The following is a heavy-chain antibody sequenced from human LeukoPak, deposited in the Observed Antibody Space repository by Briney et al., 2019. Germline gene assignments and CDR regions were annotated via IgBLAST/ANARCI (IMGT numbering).Heavy chain of an antibody. J-gene: IGHJ4*02. D-gene: IGHD3-22*01. CDR2: ISGSGGST. V-gene: IGHV3-23*01. CDR3: AKDPTDFDSSGQTYFDY. Sequence: GGSLRLSCTASGFTFSGAWMTWVRQAPGKGLEWVSAISGSGGSTYYADSVKGRFTISRDNSKNTLYLQMNSLRAEDTAVYYCAKDPTDFDSSGQTYFDYWGQGTLVTVSS. CDR1: GFTFSGAW.